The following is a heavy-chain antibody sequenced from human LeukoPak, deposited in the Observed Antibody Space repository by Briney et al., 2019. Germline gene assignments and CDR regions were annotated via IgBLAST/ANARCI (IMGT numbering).Heavy chain of an antibody. Sequence: GGSLRLSCAASGFTFSSYAMTWVRQAPGKGLEWVSSISGSGGSTNYAGSVKGRFTISRDNSQNTLYLQMNSLRAEDTAVYYCAPRPTVTIDYWGQGTLVTVSS. CDR3: APRPTVTIDY. D-gene: IGHD4-17*01. CDR1: GFTFSSYA. J-gene: IGHJ4*02. CDR2: ISGSGGST. V-gene: IGHV3-23*01.